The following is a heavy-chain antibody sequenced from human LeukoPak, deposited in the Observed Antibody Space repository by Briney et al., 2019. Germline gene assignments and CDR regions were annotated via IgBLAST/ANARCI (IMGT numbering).Heavy chain of an antibody. CDR3: ANEVIRDHFYYYMDV. D-gene: IGHD3-10*01. Sequence: SETLSLTCTVSGGSISSYYWSWIRQPAGKGLEWIGRIYTSGSTTYNPSLKSRVTLSLDTSKNQFSLKLTSVTAADTAVYYCANEVIRDHFYYYMDVWGKGTTVTISS. CDR2: IYTSGST. J-gene: IGHJ6*03. CDR1: GGSISSYY. V-gene: IGHV4-4*07.